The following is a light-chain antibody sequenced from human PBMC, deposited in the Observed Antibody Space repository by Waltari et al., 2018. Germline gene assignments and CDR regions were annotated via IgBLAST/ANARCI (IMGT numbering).Light chain of an antibody. CDR1: SSDVGGYKY. V-gene: IGLV2-14*01. Sequence: QSALTQPASVSGSPGQSITLSCTGPSSDVGGYKYVSWYQQHPGKAPKLMIYDVSQRPSGVSNRFSGSKSGNTASLTISGLQAEDEADYYCSSYTVSSTLVFGGGTKLTVL. CDR2: DVS. CDR3: SSYTVSSTLV. J-gene: IGLJ2*01.